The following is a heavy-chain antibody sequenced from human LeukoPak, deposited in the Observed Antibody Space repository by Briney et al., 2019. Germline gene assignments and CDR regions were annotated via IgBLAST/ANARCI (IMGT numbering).Heavy chain of an antibody. CDR1: GGSISNFY. J-gene: IGHJ4*02. CDR3: ARLGFSNSGSYLAPSDY. CDR2: IYYSGGT. V-gene: IGHV4-59*08. Sequence: SETLSLTCTVSGGSISNFYWSWIRQPPGKGLEWIGYIYYSGGTNYNPSLKSRVTISVDTSKNQFSLKLSSVTAADTAVYYCARLGFSNSGSYLAPSDYWGQGTLVTVSS. D-gene: IGHD1-26*01.